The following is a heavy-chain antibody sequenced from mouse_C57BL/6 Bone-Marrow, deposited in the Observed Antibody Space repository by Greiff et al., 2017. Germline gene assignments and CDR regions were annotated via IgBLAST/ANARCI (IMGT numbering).Heavy chain of an antibody. CDR3: AIMITTFAY. CDR1: GFTFSSYG. V-gene: IGHV5-6*01. J-gene: IGHJ3*01. D-gene: IGHD2-4*01. CDR2: ISSGGSYT. Sequence: VQLKESGGDLVKPGGSLKLSCAASGFTFSSYGMSWVRQTPDKRLEWVATISSGGSYTYYPDSVKGRFTISRDNAKNTLYLQLSSLKSEDTAMYYCAIMITTFAYWGQGTLVTVSA.